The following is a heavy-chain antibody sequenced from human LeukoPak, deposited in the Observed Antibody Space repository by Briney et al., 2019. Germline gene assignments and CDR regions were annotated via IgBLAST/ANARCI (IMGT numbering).Heavy chain of an antibody. CDR3: AKDQAGTWGLDY. CDR1: GFTLSNFG. D-gene: IGHD3-10*01. Sequence: GGSLRLSCAASGFTLSNFGMHWVRQAPGKWLEWVAFVRPDGSSNYYTDSVKGRFTISRDISKNTLSLQMMSLKAEDTAFYYSAKDQAGTWGLDYWVQGTLVTVSS. V-gene: IGHV3-30*02. J-gene: IGHJ4*02. CDR2: VRPDGSSN.